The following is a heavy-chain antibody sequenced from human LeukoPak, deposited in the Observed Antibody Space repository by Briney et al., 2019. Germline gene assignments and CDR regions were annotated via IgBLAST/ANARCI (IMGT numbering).Heavy chain of an antibody. CDR2: IIPISGTP. CDR1: GGPFSNYA. V-gene: IGHV1-69*06. D-gene: IGHD2-15*01. Sequence: ASVKVSCKASGGPFSNYAITWVRQAPGQGLEWMGGIIPISGTPKYAQKFQGRVTIIADKSTSTAYMELSSLRSEDTAVYYCTRGPEYCLGGNCLLVGFASGGKETLVTVSS. J-gene: IGHJ4*02. CDR3: TRGPEYCLGGNCLLVGFAS.